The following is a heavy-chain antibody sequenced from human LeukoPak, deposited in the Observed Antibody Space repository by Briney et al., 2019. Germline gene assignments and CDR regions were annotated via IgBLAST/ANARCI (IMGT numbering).Heavy chain of an antibody. V-gene: IGHV3-21*01. CDR3: ARAIGAAAGTGIDY. CDR2: ISSSSSYI. D-gene: IGHD6-13*01. J-gene: IGHJ4*02. CDR1: GFTFSSYS. Sequence: GSLRLSCAASGFTFSSYSMNWVRQAPGKGLEWVSSISSSSSYIYYADSVKGRFTISRDNAKNSLYLQMNSLRAEDTAVYYCARAIGAAAGTGIDYWGQGTLVTVSS.